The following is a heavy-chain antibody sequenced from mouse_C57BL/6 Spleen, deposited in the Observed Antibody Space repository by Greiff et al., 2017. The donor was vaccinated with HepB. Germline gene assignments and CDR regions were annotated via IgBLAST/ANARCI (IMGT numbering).Heavy chain of an antibody. CDR1: GYTFTSYG. D-gene: IGHD1-1*01. V-gene: IGHV1-81*01. J-gene: IGHJ1*03. CDR2: IYPRSGNT. CDR3: ARQGLLRSSRYFDV. Sequence: QVQLKESGAELARPGASVKLSCKASGYTFTSYGISWVKQRTGQGLEWIGEIYPRSGNTYYNEKFKGKATLTADKSSSTAYMELRSLTSEDSAVYFCARQGLLRSSRYFDVWGTGTTVTVSS.